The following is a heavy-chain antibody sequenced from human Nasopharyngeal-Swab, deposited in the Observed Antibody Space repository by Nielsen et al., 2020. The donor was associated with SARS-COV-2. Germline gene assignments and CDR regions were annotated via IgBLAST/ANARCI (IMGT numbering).Heavy chain of an antibody. D-gene: IGHD2-15*01. V-gene: IGHV3-23*01. CDR2: IGGNGART. Sequence: GESLKISCVASGFIFGNYAMAWVRQAPGKGLEWVSAIGGNGARTHYADSVRGRFIISRDNSKSTLDLQMNSLRAEDTAVYYCAKDWDCSGGSCYSFDYWGQGTLVTVSS. CDR1: GFIFGNYA. J-gene: IGHJ4*02. CDR3: AKDWDCSGGSCYSFDY.